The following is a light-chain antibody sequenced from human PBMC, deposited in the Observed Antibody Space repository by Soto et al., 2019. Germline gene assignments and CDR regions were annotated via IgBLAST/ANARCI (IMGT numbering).Light chain of an antibody. CDR2: WAS. CDR1: QSVLYSSNNKNY. CDR3: QQYYSTPVT. Sequence: DIVMTQSPDSLAVSLGERATFNCKSSQSVLYSSNNKNYLAWYQQKPGQPPKLLIYWASTRESGVPDRFSGSGSGTDFTLTISSLQSEDVVVYYCQQYYSTPVTFGPGTKVDIK. J-gene: IGKJ3*01. V-gene: IGKV4-1*01.